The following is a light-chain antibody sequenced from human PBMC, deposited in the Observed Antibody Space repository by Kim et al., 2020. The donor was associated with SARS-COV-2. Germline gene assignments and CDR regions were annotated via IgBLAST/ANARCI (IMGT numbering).Light chain of an antibody. V-gene: IGKV1-5*03. J-gene: IGKJ1*01. CDR1: QAISSY. Sequence: DIQMTQSPSTLSASVGDKVTITCRASQAISSYLAWYQQKPGKAPKLLIYRASSLESGVPSRFNGSGSGTEFTLTISGLQPDDFATYYCQQCNGYSRTFGPGTKVDIK. CDR3: QQCNGYSRT. CDR2: RAS.